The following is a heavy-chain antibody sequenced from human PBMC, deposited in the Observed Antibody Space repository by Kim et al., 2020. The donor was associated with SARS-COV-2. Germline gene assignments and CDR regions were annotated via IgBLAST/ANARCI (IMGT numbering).Heavy chain of an antibody. CDR2: ISYDGSNK. D-gene: IGHD1-7*01. V-gene: IGHV3-30-3*01. CDR3: ARGTGTPYYYYGMDV. J-gene: IGHJ6*02. Sequence: GGSLRLSCAASGFTFSSYAMHWVRQAPGKGLEWVAVISYDGSNKYYADSVKGRFTISRDNSKNTLYLQMNSLRAEDTAVYYCARGTGTPYYYYGMDVWGQGTTVTVSS. CDR1: GFTFSSYA.